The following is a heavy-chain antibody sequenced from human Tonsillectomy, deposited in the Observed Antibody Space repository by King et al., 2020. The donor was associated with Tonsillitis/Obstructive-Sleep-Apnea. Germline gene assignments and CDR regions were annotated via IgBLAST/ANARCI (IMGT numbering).Heavy chain of an antibody. J-gene: IGHJ4*02. D-gene: IGHD2-2*01. Sequence: VQLVESGGGVVQPGRSLRLSCAASGFTFSSYGMHWVRQAPGKGLEWVAVIWYDGSNKYYADSVKGRFTISRDNSKSTLYLQMNSLRAEDTAVYYCARDGGYCSSTSCFIFDYWGQGTLVTVSS. CDR2: IWYDGSNK. V-gene: IGHV3-33*01. CDR3: ARDGGYCSSTSCFIFDY. CDR1: GFTFSSYG.